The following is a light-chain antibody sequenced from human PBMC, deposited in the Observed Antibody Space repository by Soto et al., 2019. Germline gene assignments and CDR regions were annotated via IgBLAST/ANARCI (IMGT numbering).Light chain of an antibody. CDR2: DVS. J-gene: IGLJ1*01. Sequence: QSVLTQPASVSGSPGQSITISCTGTSSDVGGYNYVSWCQQHPGKAPKLMIYDVSNRPSGVSNRFSGSKSGNTASLTISGLQAEDEADYYCSSYTSSSTLYVLGTGTKVTVL. CDR1: SSDVGGYNY. V-gene: IGLV2-14*01. CDR3: SSYTSSSTLYV.